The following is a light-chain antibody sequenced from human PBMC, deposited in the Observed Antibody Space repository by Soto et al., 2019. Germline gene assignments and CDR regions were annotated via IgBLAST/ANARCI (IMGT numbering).Light chain of an antibody. Sequence: AIQMTQSPSSLSASVGDRVTITCRVSQGIRSDLDWYQQKPGKVPKLLIYGASNLQRGVPSRFSGSGSGTIFTLTISSLQPEDFGTYYCLQDFNYPWSFGQGTKVEIK. J-gene: IGKJ1*01. CDR1: QGIRSD. V-gene: IGKV1-6*01. CDR2: GAS. CDR3: LQDFNYPWS.